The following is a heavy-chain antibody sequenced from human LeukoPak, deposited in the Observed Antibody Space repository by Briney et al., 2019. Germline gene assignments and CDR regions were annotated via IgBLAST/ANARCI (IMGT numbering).Heavy chain of an antibody. CDR3: ARGTVFGVATNWFDP. D-gene: IGHD3-3*01. CDR2: MYYSGST. V-gene: IGHV4-59*01. J-gene: IGHJ5*02. Sequence: PSETLSLTCTVSGGSISSYYWNWIRQPPGKGLEWIGYMYYSGSTNYNPSLKSRVIISVDTSKNQFSLKLSSVTTADTAVYYCARGTVFGVATNWFDPWGQGTLVTVSS. CDR1: GGSISSYY.